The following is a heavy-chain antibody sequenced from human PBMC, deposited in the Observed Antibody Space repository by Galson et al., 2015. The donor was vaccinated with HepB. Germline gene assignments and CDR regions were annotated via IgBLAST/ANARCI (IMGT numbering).Heavy chain of an antibody. CDR3: ARDPLYFDWLNAFDI. Sequence: SCKASGYTFTSYAMNWVRQAPGQGLEWMGWINTNTGNPTYAQGFTGRFVFSLDTSVSTAYLQISSLKAEDTAVYYCARDPLYFDWLNAFDIWGQGTMVTVSS. CDR1: GYTFTSYA. V-gene: IGHV7-4-1*02. CDR2: INTNTGNP. J-gene: IGHJ3*02. D-gene: IGHD3-9*01.